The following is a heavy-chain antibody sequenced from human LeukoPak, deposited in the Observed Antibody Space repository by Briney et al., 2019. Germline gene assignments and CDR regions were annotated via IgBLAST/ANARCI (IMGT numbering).Heavy chain of an antibody. V-gene: IGHV1-2*02. CDR2: INPNSGGT. D-gene: IGHD3-22*01. CDR3: ARDGVCYYDSSGYYYFQH. J-gene: IGHJ1*01. CDR1: GYTFTGYY. Sequence: GASVKVSCKASGYTFTGYYMHWVRQAPGQGLEWMGWINPNSGGTNYAQKFQGRVTMTRDTSISTAYMELSRLRSDDTAVYYCARDGVCYYDSSGYYYFQHWGQGTLVTVSS.